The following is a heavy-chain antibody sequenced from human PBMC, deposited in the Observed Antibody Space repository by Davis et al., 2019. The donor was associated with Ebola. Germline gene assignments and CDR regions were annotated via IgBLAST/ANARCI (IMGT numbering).Heavy chain of an antibody. V-gene: IGHV3-74*01. Sequence: PGGSLRLSCAASGFTFSSYWMHWVRQAPGKGLVWVSRINSDGSSASYADSVKGRFTISRDNAKNTLYPQMNSLRAEDTAVYYCASEYSSGWYASMDVWGQGTTVTVSS. CDR2: INSDGSSA. CDR3: ASEYSSGWYASMDV. J-gene: IGHJ6*02. D-gene: IGHD6-19*01. CDR1: GFTFSSYW.